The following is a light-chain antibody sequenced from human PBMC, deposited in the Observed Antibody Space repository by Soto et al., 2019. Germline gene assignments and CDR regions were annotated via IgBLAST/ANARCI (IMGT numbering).Light chain of an antibody. CDR3: LQGAHWPVT. Sequence: REGHALTCKASQSVSSFLAWYQQKPGRSPRLLIYDASNRATGIPARFSGSGSGTDFTLTISSLAPEDFAVYFSLQGAHWPVTCALGTRLEIK. J-gene: IGKJ5*01. CDR2: DAS. V-gene: IGKV3-11*01. CDR1: QSVSSF.